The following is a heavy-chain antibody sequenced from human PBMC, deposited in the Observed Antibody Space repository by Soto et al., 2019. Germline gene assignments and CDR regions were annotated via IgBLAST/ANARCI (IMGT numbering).Heavy chain of an antibody. CDR2: IWYDGSNK. CDR3: ARAXXXXGRKTYYYYYGMDV. Sequence: QVQLVESGGGVVQPGRSLRLSCAASGFTFSSYGMHWVRQAPGKGLEWVAVIWYDGSNKYYADSVKGRFTISRDNSKNTLYLQMNSLRAEDTAVYYCARAXXXXGRKTYYYYYGMDVWGQGTTVTVSS. CDR1: GFTFSSYG. V-gene: IGHV3-33*01. J-gene: IGHJ6*02.